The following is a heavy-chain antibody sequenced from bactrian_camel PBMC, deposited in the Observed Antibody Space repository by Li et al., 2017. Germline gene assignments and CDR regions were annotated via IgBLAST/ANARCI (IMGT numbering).Heavy chain of an antibody. CDR2: INWSGYNT. D-gene: IGHD6*01. V-gene: IGHV3S40*01. J-gene: IGHJ4*01. CDR1: YNHRGNC. CDR3: VDGQMSGI. Sequence: VQLVESGGGSVQAGGSLRLSCRYNHRGNCMGWFRQAPGKGLEWVSSINWSGYNTDYSDSVKGRFTVSRDNAKNTVFLRMNSLKPEDTALYYCVDGQMSGIWGQGTQVTVS.